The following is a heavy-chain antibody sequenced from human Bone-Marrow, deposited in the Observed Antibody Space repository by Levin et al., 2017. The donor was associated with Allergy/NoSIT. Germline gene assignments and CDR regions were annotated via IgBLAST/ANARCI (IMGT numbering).Heavy chain of an antibody. J-gene: IGHJ6*02. D-gene: IGHD3/OR15-3a*01. CDR3: ARAGPSPRTSYYGMDV. Sequence: QPGGSLRLSCAASGFTFSSYAMHWVRQAPGKGLEWVAVISYDGSNKYYADSVKGRFTISRDNSKNTLYLQMNSLRAEETAVYYCARAGPSPRTSYYGMDVWGPGTTVTVSS. CDR2: ISYDGSNK. V-gene: IGHV3-30*04. CDR1: GFTFSSYA.